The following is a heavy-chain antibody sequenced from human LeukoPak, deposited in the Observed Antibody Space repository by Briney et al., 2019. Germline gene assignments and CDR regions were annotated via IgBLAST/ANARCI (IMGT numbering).Heavy chain of an antibody. J-gene: IGHJ3*02. CDR2: ISSSGSTI. D-gene: IGHD1-26*01. Sequence: GRSLRLSCAASGFTFSSYGMHWVRQAPGKGLEWVSYISSSGSTIYYADSVKGRFTISRDNAKNSLYLQMNSLRAEDTAVYYCAREGIVGAHDAFDIWGQGTMVTVSS. CDR3: AREGIVGAHDAFDI. CDR1: GFTFSSYG. V-gene: IGHV3-48*04.